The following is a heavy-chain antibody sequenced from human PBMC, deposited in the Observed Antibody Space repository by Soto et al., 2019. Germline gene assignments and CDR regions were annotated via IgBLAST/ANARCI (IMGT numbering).Heavy chain of an antibody. D-gene: IGHD1-26*01. CDR2: IWHDGSKE. CDR3: VRDGVGGTAFFGFFDY. J-gene: IGHJ4*02. V-gene: IGHV3-33*01. Sequence: QVQLVESGGGVVQPGRSLGLSCAASGAIFNGYGMRWVRQAPGKGLEWVAVIWHDGSKEYYADSAKGRFTISRDNSKNTWDLEMNSLRAEDTAVYYCVRDGVGGTAFFGFFDYWAQGTLVTVSS. CDR1: GAIFNGYG.